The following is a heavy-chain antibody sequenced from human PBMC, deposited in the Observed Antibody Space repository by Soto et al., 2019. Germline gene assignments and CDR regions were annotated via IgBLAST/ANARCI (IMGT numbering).Heavy chain of an antibody. V-gene: IGHV1-69*13. D-gene: IGHD5-12*01. CDR2: IIPIFGTA. Sequence: SSVKVSCKASGGTFSSYAISWVRQAPGQGLGWMGGIIPIFGTANYAQKFQGRVTITADESTSTAYMELSSLRSEDTAVYYCARDPRSGYDSDAFDIWGQGTMVTVSS. J-gene: IGHJ3*02. CDR1: GGTFSSYA. CDR3: ARDPRSGYDSDAFDI.